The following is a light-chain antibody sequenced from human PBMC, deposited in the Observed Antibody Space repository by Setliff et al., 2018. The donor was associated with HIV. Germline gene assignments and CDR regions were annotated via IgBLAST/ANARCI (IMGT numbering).Light chain of an antibody. CDR3: SSYTSMSTRG. V-gene: IGLV2-14*01. Sequence: QSALTQPASVSGSPGQSITISCTGTSSDVGNYKFVSWYQQLPGKAPKLIIFEVSNRPSGIPSRFSGSKSGNTASLSISGLQAEDEADYYCSSYTSMSTRGFGTGTKVTVL. CDR1: SSDVGNYKF. J-gene: IGLJ1*01. CDR2: EVS.